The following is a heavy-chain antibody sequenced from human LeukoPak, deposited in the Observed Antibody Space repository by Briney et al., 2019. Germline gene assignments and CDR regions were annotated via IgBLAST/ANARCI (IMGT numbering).Heavy chain of an antibody. D-gene: IGHD1-1*01. CDR1: GFTFSSYW. Sequence: QAGGSLRLSCAASGFTFSSYWMNWVRQAPGKGLEWVSAISGSGGSTYYADSVKGRFTISRDNSKNTLYLQMNSLRAEDTAVYYCARDLGVHGWQTPLDYWGQGTLVTVSS. V-gene: IGHV3-23*01. CDR3: ARDLGVHGWQTPLDY. CDR2: ISGSGGST. J-gene: IGHJ4*02.